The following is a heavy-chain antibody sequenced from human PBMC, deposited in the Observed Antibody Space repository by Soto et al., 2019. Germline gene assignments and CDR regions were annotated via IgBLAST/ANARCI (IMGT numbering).Heavy chain of an antibody. D-gene: IGHD3-9*01. Sequence: QVQLQESGPGLVKPSQTLSLTCTVSGGSISSGGYYWSWIRQHPGKGLEWIGYIYYSGSTYYNPSLKSRVTISVDTSKNQFSLKLSSVTAADTPVYYCARAKRDYDILTGYSPSHAFDIWGQGTMVTVSS. J-gene: IGHJ3*02. CDR2: IYYSGST. CDR3: ARAKRDYDILTGYSPSHAFDI. CDR1: GGSISSGGYY. V-gene: IGHV4-31*03.